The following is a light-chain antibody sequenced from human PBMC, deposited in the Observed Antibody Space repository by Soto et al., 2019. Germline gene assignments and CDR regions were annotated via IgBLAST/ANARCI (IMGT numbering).Light chain of an antibody. CDR1: QYIGSN. Sequence: EIVLTQSPGTLSVSRGETATLSCRASQYIGSNLAWYQQKRGQPPRLLIYGASSRATGIPDRFSGSGSGTDFTLTLSRVEPDDFAVYYCQHFRAFGQGTRLEIK. J-gene: IGKJ5*01. CDR3: QHFRA. V-gene: IGKV3-20*01. CDR2: GAS.